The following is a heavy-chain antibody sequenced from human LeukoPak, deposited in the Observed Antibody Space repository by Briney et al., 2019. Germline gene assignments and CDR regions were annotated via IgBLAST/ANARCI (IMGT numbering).Heavy chain of an antibody. D-gene: IGHD3-9*01. Sequence: ASVKVSCKASGYTFTSYYMHWVRQAPGQGLEWMGIINPSGGSTNYAQKFQGRVTMTRDTSTSTVYMELSSLRSEDTAVYYCAGAGGILTGYNYYYGMDVWGQGTTVTVSS. V-gene: IGHV1-46*01. CDR1: GYTFTSYY. CDR3: AGAGGILTGYNYYYGMDV. J-gene: IGHJ6*02. CDR2: INPSGGST.